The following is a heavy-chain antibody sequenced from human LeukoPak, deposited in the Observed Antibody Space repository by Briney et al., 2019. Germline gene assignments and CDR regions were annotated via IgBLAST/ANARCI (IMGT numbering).Heavy chain of an antibody. CDR1: GFTFSSYS. D-gene: IGHD3-22*01. Sequence: PGGSLRLSCAASGFTFSSYSMNWVRQAPGKGLEWVSYISSSSSTIYYADSVKGRFTISRDNAKNSLYLQMNSLRAEDTAVYYCASDMYYYDSSGYFDYWGQGTLVTVSS. J-gene: IGHJ4*02. CDR2: ISSSSSTI. CDR3: ASDMYYYDSSGYFDY. V-gene: IGHV3-48*04.